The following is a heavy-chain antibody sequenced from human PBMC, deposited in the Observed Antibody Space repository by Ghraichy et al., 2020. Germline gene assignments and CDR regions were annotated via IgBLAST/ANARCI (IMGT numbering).Heavy chain of an antibody. Sequence: GGSLRLSCAASGFTFDDYAMHWVRQAPGKGLEWVSGISWNSGSIGYADSVKGRFTISRDNAKNSLYLQMNSLRAEDTALYYCAKDYGSGWGDAFDIWGQGTMVTVSS. D-gene: IGHD6-19*01. CDR3: AKDYGSGWGDAFDI. CDR2: ISWNSGSI. V-gene: IGHV3-9*01. CDR1: GFTFDDYA. J-gene: IGHJ3*02.